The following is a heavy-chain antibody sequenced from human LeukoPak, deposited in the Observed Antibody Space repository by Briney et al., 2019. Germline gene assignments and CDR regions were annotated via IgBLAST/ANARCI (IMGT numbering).Heavy chain of an antibody. V-gene: IGHV4-39*01. D-gene: IGHD3-10*01. CDR1: GDSISSSNYF. CDR2: INYSGST. J-gene: IGHJ4*02. Sequence: SSETLSLTCTVSGDSISSSNYFWSWIRQPPGKGLEWIASINYSGSTYYNPSLKSRVTISVDTSENQFSLKLSSVTAADTAVYYCARYVVYGSGKYYFDYWGQGTLVTVSS. CDR3: ARYVVYGSGKYYFDY.